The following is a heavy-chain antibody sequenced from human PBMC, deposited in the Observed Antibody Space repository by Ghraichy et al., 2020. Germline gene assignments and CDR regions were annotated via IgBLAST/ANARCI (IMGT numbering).Heavy chain of an antibody. D-gene: IGHD2-2*01. CDR2: IYYSGST. CDR1: GGSISSGGYY. CDR3: ASSHIVVVPAAIFDAFDI. V-gene: IGHV4-31*03. Sequence: SETLSLTCTVSGGSISSGGYYWSWIRQHPGKGLEWIGYIYYSGSTYYNPSLKSRVTISVDTSKNQFSLKLSSVTAADTAVYYCASSHIVVVPAAIFDAFDIWGQGTMVTVSS. J-gene: IGHJ3*02.